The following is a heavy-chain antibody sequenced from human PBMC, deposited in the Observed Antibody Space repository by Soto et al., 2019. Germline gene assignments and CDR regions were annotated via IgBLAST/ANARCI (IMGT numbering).Heavy chain of an antibody. J-gene: IGHJ6*02. CDR1: GGSMRSGCYS. CDR3: ARVPDV. CDR2: IYHNGSP. Sequence: QLQLQESGSGLVKPSQTLSLTCAVSGGSMRSGCYSWSWIRQPPGKGLEWIGYIYHNGSPYYNPSLKSRVTISVDRSKNQCSLKLSSVTAADTAVYYCARVPDVWGQGTTVTVSS. V-gene: IGHV4-30-2*01.